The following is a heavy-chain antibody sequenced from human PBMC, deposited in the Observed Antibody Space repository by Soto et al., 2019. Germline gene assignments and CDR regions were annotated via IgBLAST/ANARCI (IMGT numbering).Heavy chain of an antibody. CDR3: ARDYDDCSGGSCYPSPLDY. CDR1: GGTFSSYT. D-gene: IGHD2-15*01. CDR2: IIPILGIA. Sequence: SVKVSCKASGGTFSSYTISWVRQAPGQGLEWMGRIIPILGIANYAQKFQGRVTITADKSTSTAYMELSSLRSEDTAVYYCARDYDDCSGGSCYPSPLDYWGQGTLVTVSS. J-gene: IGHJ4*02. V-gene: IGHV1-69*04.